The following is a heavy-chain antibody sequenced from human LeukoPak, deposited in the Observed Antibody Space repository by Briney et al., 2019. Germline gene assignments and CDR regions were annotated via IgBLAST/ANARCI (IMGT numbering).Heavy chain of an antibody. Sequence: GSLRLSCAASGFTFSSYAMSWVRQAPGKGLEWVSAISDSGGSTYDADSVKGRFTISRDNSKNTLYLQMNSLRAEDTAVYYCAKDTSIGRYCTNGVCSPFDYWGQGTLATVSS. CDR2: ISDSGGST. D-gene: IGHD2-8*01. CDR3: AKDTSIGRYCTNGVCSPFDY. CDR1: GFTFSSYA. J-gene: IGHJ4*02. V-gene: IGHV3-23*01.